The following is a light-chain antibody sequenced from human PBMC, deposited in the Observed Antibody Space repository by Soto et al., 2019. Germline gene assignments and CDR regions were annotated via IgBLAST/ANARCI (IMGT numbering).Light chain of an antibody. CDR3: QSYDTSLSDSGV. Sequence: QPVLTQPPSVSGAPGQRVTISCTGSSSNIGAGYDVHWYQQVPGTAPKLLIYDNNRRPSGVPDRFSGSKSGTSASLAITGLQAEDEADYYCQSYDTSLSDSGVFGGGTKLTVL. CDR1: SSNIGAGYD. CDR2: DNN. J-gene: IGLJ2*01. V-gene: IGLV1-40*01.